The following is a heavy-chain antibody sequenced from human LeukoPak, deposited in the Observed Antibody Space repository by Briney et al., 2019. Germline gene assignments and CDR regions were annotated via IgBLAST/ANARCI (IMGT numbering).Heavy chain of an antibody. Sequence: SETLSLTCTVSGGSISSYSWSWIRQPPGKGLEWIGYIYYTGSTNHNPSLKSRVTISVDTFKNQFSLKMSSVTAADTAIYYCARTRLAEYYFDYWGQGTLVTVSS. J-gene: IGHJ4*02. CDR3: ARTRLAEYYFDY. CDR2: IYYTGST. CDR1: GGSISSYS. D-gene: IGHD3-16*01. V-gene: IGHV4-59*08.